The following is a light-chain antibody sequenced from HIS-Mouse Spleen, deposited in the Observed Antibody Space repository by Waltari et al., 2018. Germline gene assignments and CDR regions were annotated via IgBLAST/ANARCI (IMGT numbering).Light chain of an antibody. J-gene: IGLJ3*02. CDR1: SSDVGGYNY. Sequence: QSALTQPRSVSGSPGQSFTISCTGTSSDVGGYNYFSWYQQHPGKAPKLLIYEVSKRPSGVPDRFSGSKSGNTASLTISGLQAEDEADYYCCSYAGSSWVFGGGTKLTVL. CDR2: EVS. CDR3: CSYAGSSWV. V-gene: IGLV2-11*01.